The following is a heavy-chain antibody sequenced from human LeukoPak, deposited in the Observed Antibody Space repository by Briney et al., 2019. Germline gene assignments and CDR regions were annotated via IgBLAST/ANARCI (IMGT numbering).Heavy chain of an antibody. Sequence: SDTLSLTCIVSGGFISSYYWNWIRQPPGKGLEWLGNIFYRGATNYNPSLKSRVTMSVDTSKNQFSLKLYSVTAADTAMYYCARARDWSAGSWFDPWGQGILVTVSS. CDR1: GGFISSYY. CDR2: IFYRGAT. J-gene: IGHJ5*02. V-gene: IGHV4-59*01. CDR3: ARARDWSAGSWFDP. D-gene: IGHD3/OR15-3a*01.